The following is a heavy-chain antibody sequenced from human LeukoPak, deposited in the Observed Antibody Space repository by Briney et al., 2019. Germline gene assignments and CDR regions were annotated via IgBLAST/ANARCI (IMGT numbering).Heavy chain of an antibody. J-gene: IGHJ5*01. CDR3: ARLGDFHGSGSYFDF. CDR2: FYNSGNT. CDR1: GISFSHYY. Sequence: SETLSLTCTVSGISFSHYYWSWIRQPPGKGLEGLGYFYNSGNTNYSLSLKSRATISLDMSENQFSLSLNSVTAADTAVYYCARLGDFHGSGSYFDFWGQGTLVTVSS. D-gene: IGHD3-10*01. V-gene: IGHV4-59*08.